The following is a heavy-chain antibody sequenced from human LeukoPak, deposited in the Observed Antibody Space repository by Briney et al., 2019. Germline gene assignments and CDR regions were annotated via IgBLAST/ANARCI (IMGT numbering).Heavy chain of an antibody. Sequence: SETLSLTCAVSGYSISSGYYWGWIRQPPGKGLEWIGSIYHSGSTYYTPSLKSRVTISVDASKNQFSLKLSSVTAADTAVYYCAREYCGGDCYENWFDPWGQGTLVTVSS. D-gene: IGHD2-21*02. CDR2: IYHSGST. CDR1: GYSISSGYY. CDR3: AREYCGGDCYENWFDP. V-gene: IGHV4-38-2*02. J-gene: IGHJ5*02.